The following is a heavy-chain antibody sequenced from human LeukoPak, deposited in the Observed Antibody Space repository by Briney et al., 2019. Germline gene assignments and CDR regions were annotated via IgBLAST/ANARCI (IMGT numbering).Heavy chain of an antibody. J-gene: IGHJ4*02. D-gene: IGHD2-2*01. CDR1: GFTFSSYG. CDR3: ATGRTAFDY. V-gene: IGHV3-33*03. Sequence: PGGSLRLSCAASGFTFSSYGMHWVRQAPGKGLEWVAVIWYDGSNKYYADSVKGRFTISRDNAKNTLYLQMNSLRVEDTAVYYCATGRTAFDYWGQGTLVTVSS. CDR2: IWYDGSNK.